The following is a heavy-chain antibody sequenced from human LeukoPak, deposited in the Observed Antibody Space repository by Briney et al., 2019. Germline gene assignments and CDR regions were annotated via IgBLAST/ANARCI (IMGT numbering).Heavy chain of an antibody. CDR3: ARGRGNSITLIRGARAYNWFDT. D-gene: IGHD3-10*01. CDR1: GGSISSGINY. Sequence: SETLSLTCTVSGGSISSGINYWNWIRQPAGEGLEWIGRMYTSGSANYNPSLKSRVTISVDTSKNQFSLKLSSVTAADTAVYYCARGRGNSITLIRGARAYNWFDTWGQGTLVTVSS. CDR2: MYTSGSA. V-gene: IGHV4-61*02. J-gene: IGHJ5*02.